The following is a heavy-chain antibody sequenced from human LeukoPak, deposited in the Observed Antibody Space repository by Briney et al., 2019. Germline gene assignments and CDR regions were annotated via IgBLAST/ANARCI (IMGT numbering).Heavy chain of an antibody. Sequence: ASVTVSCTASGYTFTGYYMHWVRQAPGQGLEWMGWINPNSGGTNYAQKFQGRVTMTRDTSISTAYMELSRLRSDDTAVYYCARPAQEAVWFGEFDPWGQGTLVTVSS. V-gene: IGHV1-2*02. CDR2: INPNSGGT. CDR1: GYTFTGYY. J-gene: IGHJ5*02. D-gene: IGHD3-10*01. CDR3: ARPAQEAVWFGEFDP.